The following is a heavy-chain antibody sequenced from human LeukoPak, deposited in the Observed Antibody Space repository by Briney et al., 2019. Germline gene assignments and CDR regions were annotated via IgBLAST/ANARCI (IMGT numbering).Heavy chain of an antibody. V-gene: IGHV1-69*13. CDR2: IIPIFGTA. CDR3: ARDSWGVQTNAFDI. J-gene: IGHJ3*02. Sequence: SVKVSCKASGGTCSSYAISWVRQAPGQGLEWMGGIIPIFGTAKYAQKFQGRVTITADESTSTAYMELSSLRSEDTAVSYCARDSWGVQTNAFDIWGQGTMVTVSS. D-gene: IGHD1-1*01. CDR1: GGTCSSYA.